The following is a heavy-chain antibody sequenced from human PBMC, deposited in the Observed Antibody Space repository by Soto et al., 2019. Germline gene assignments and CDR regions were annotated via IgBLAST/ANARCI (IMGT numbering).Heavy chain of an antibody. CDR3: ARDEYYDSNNWFDH. J-gene: IGHJ5*02. V-gene: IGHV4-4*07. CDR1: GGAITSYY. Sequence: SEILSLTCTVSGGAITSYYWSWIRQPVGEGLQWIGRVYSTGSTNYNPSLRSRVTMSVDTSQNQFFLRLSSVTAADTAVYYCARDEYYDSNNWFDHWGQGILVTVSS. D-gene: IGHD3-22*01. CDR2: VYSTGST.